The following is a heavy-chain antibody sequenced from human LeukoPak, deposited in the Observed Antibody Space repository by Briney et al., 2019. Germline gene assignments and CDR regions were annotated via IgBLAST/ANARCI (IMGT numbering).Heavy chain of an antibody. Sequence: XXXXWIRQPXGKGLEWIGYIYYSGSTNYNPSLKSRVTISVDTSKNQFSLKLSSVTAADTAVYYCARAPGDDYVWGSYPTLWGQGTLVTVSS. CDR2: IYYSGST. D-gene: IGHD3-16*02. V-gene: IGHV4-59*01. CDR1: XX. J-gene: IGHJ4*02. CDR3: ARAPGDDYVWGSYPTL.